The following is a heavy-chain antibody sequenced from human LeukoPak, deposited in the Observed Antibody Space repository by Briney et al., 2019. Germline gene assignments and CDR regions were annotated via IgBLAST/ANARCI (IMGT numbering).Heavy chain of an antibody. CDR3: ARGEVLSIAVAGSEDY. CDR2: ISAYNGNT. D-gene: IGHD6-19*01. CDR1: GYTFTSYG. Sequence: ASVKVSCKASGYTFTSYGISWVRQAPGQGLEWMGWISAYNGNTNYAQKLQGRVTMTTDTSTSTAYMELRSLRSDDTAVYYCARGEVLSIAVAGSEDYWGQGTLVTVSS. J-gene: IGHJ4*02. V-gene: IGHV1-18*01.